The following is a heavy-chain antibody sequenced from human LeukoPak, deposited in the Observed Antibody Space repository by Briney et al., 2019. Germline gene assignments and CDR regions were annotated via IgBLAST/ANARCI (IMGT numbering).Heavy chain of an antibody. V-gene: IGHV2-70*04. Sequence: GSGPALVKPTQTLTLTCTFSGFSLSTSGMRVSWIRQPPGKALERLARIDWDDDKFYSTSLKTRLTISKDTSKNQVVLTMTNMDPVDTATYYCARIGGRGIPDYWGQGTLVTVSS. CDR3: ARIGGRGIPDY. J-gene: IGHJ4*02. CDR2: IDWDDDK. CDR1: GFSLSTSGMR. D-gene: IGHD3-16*01.